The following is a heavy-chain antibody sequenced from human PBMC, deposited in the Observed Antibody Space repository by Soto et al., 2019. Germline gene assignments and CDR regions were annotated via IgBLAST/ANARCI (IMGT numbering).Heavy chain of an antibody. CDR1: VGTFISYA. CDR3: ARDLTHPNYDEYGMDV. J-gene: IGHJ6*02. V-gene: IGHV1-69*06. Sequence: SLKVCCNASVGTFISYAISWERQAPAQGFEWMGGIMPNFATANDAEKYQRRVTITADKTTSTANMKLNSMRSEDTAMYYCARDLTHPNYDEYGMDVWGQGT. CDR2: IMPNFATA.